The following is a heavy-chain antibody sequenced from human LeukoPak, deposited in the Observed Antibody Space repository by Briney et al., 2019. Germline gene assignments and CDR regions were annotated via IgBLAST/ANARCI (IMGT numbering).Heavy chain of an antibody. CDR1: GYTFTGYY. Sequence: GASVKVSCKASGYTFTGYYMHWVRQAPGQGLEWMGRIIPILGIANYAQKFQGRVTITADKSTSTAYMELSSLRSEDTAVYYCARGITVVVTSFYYWGQGTLVSVSS. CDR2: IIPILGIA. J-gene: IGHJ4*02. D-gene: IGHD2-21*02. V-gene: IGHV1-69*02. CDR3: ARGITVVVTSFYY.